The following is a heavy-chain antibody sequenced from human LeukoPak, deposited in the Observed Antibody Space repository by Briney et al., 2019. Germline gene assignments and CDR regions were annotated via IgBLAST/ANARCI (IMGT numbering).Heavy chain of an antibody. CDR3: ARESSVSGWFTY. V-gene: IGHV3-53*04. CDR2: IYADGST. Sequence: PGGSLRLSCAASGFTVNNNFMGWVRQAPGKGLEWVSGIYADGSTYYADSVKGRFTLSRHVSENTLSLEMNSLRPEDTALYYCARESSVSGWFTYWGQGTLVTVSS. D-gene: IGHD6-19*01. J-gene: IGHJ4*02. CDR1: GFTVNNNF.